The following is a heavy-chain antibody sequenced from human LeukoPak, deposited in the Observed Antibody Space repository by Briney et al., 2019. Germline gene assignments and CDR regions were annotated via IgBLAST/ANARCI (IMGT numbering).Heavy chain of an antibody. D-gene: IGHD5-12*01. CDR1: GFTFDDYA. Sequence: GRSLRLSCAVSGFTFDDYAMHWVRQAPGKGREWVSGISWDSGSIGYADSVNGRFTIHRDNAKNSLYLQMNRLRAEHTALYYCAKDMGGVATTPFDYWGQGTLVTVSS. V-gene: IGHV3-9*01. CDR2: ISWDSGSI. CDR3: AKDMGGVATTPFDY. J-gene: IGHJ4*02.